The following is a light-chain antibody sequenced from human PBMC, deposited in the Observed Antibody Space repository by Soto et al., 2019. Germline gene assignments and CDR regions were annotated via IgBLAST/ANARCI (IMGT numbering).Light chain of an antibody. CDR2: EVS. CDR3: SSYAGSNILV. CDR1: SSDVGGYKY. Sequence: QSVLTQPTSASGSPGQSVTISCTGTSSDVGGYKYVSWYQQHPGKAPKVMIYEVSKRPSGVPDRFSGSKSGNTASLTVSGLQAEDEADYYCSSYAGSNILVFGGGTKLTVL. V-gene: IGLV2-8*01. J-gene: IGLJ2*01.